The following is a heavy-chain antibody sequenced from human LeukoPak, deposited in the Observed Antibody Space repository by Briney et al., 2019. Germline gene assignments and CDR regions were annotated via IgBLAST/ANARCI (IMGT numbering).Heavy chain of an antibody. D-gene: IGHD3-3*01. J-gene: IGHJ4*02. V-gene: IGHV4-34*01. CDR1: GGSFSDYY. CDR2: INHSGST. CDR3: ASRSSIWSGYQDTLYYFDS. Sequence: PSETLSLTCAVYGGSFSDYYWSWIRQPPGKGLEWIGEINHSGSTNYNPSLKSRVTISVDTSKNQFSLKLSSVTAADTAVYYCASRSSIWSGYQDTLYYFDSWGQGTLVTVSS.